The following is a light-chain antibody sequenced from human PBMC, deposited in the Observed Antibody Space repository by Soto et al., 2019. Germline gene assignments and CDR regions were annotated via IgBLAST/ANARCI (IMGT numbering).Light chain of an antibody. CDR3: QRYNSVPPVT. Sequence: DIQMTQSPSSLSASVGDRVTITCRASQGISNYLAWYLQQPGKPPKLLMYAAPTLQSGVPSRFSGSGSGTDFTLTISSLQPEDVATYYCQRYNSVPPVTFGPGTKVNL. CDR1: QGISNY. V-gene: IGKV1-27*01. CDR2: AAP. J-gene: IGKJ3*01.